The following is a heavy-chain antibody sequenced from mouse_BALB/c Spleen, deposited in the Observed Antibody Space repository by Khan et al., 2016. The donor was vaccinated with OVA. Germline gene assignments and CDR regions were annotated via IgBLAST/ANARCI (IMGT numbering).Heavy chain of an antibody. D-gene: IGHD6-1*01. CDR3: ARSASYWFFDV. Sequence: QIQLVQSGPELKKPGETVKISCKASGYTFTNYGMNWVKQAPGKGLKWMGWINTYTGEPTYADDFKGRFAFSLETSANTAYLQINNLKYEDTATDFCARSASYWFFDVWGAGTTVTVSS. V-gene: IGHV9-3-1*01. J-gene: IGHJ1*01. CDR1: GYTFTNYG. CDR2: INTYTGEP.